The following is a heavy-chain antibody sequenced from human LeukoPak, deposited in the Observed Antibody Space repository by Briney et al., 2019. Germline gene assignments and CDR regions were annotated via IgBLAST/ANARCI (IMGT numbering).Heavy chain of an antibody. CDR3: ASSDYSNRFFDY. V-gene: IGHV1-2*02. D-gene: IGHD4-11*01. CDR2: INPNSGGT. J-gene: IGHJ4*02. CDR1: GYTFTGYD. Sequence: ASVNVSCKASGYTFTGYDMHWVRQAPGQGLEWMGWINPNSGGTNYAQKFQGRVTMTRDTSISTAYMELSRLRSDDTAVYYCASSDYSNRFFDYWGQGTLVTVSS.